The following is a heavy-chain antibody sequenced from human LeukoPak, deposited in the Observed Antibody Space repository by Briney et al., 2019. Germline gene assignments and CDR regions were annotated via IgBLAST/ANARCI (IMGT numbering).Heavy chain of an antibody. CDR3: ARVRWLNAYYHYYYMDV. V-gene: IGHV4-59*01. CDR1: GGSIKSYY. CDR2: IYDSGST. D-gene: IGHD3-22*01. Sequence: PSETLSLTCTVSGGSIKSYYWSWIRQPPGKGREWIGYIYDSGSTNYNPFLKSRVTISLDAAKDQFSLRLSSVTAADTALYYCARVRWLNAYYHYYYMDVWGKGTTVTVSS. J-gene: IGHJ6*03.